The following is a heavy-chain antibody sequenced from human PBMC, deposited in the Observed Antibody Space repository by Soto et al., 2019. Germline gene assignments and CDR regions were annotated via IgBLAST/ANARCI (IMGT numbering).Heavy chain of an antibody. D-gene: IGHD2-2*01. Sequence: ASVKVSCKASGYTFTGYYMHWVRQAPGQGLEWMGWINPNSGGTNYAQKFQGRVTMTRDTSISTAYMELSRLRSDDTAVYYCARVILDIVVVPAAMDPWGQGTLVTVSS. J-gene: IGHJ5*02. CDR3: ARVILDIVVVPAAMDP. CDR2: INPNSGGT. V-gene: IGHV1-2*02. CDR1: GYTFTGYY.